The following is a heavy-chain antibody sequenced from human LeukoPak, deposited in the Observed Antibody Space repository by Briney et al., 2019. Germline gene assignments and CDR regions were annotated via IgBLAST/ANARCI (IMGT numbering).Heavy chain of an antibody. Sequence: SETLSLTCTVSGGSISTYYWSWIRQPPGKGLEWIGYIYHSGSTNYNPFLKSRVTISVDTSQNQFYLKLSSVTAADTAVYYCARDGYSGSDALWGQGTLVTVSS. CDR2: IYHSGST. V-gene: IGHV4-59*01. J-gene: IGHJ4*02. CDR1: GGSISTYY. CDR3: ARDGYSGSDAL. D-gene: IGHD5-12*01.